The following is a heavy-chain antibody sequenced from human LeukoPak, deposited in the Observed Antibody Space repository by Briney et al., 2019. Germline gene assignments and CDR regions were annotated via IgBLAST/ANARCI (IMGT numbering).Heavy chain of an antibody. CDR3: ARVSGGLRYDY. CDR1: GFTFRTYT. V-gene: IGHV4-30-2*01. Sequence: LRLSCAASGFTFRTYTMNWVRQAPGKGLEWIGYIYHSGSAYYNPSLKSRVTISVDRSKNQFSLKLSSVTAADTAVYYCARVSGGLRYDYWGQGTLVTVSS. CDR2: IYHSGSA. D-gene: IGHD4-17*01. J-gene: IGHJ4*02.